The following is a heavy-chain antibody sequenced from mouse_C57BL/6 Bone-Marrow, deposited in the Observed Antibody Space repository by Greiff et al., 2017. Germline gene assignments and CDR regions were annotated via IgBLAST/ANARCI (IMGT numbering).Heavy chain of an antibody. Sequence: QVQLQQPGAELVKPGASVKVSCKASGYTFTSYWMHWVKQRPGQGLEWIGRIHPSDSDTNYNQKFKGQATLTVDKSSSTAYMQLSSLTSEDSAVYYCAIKESPIYYYCSSYPPWFAYWGQGTLVTVSA. V-gene: IGHV1-74*01. J-gene: IGHJ3*01. CDR1: GYTFTSYW. CDR2: IHPSDSDT. CDR3: AIKESPIYYYCSSYPPWFAY. D-gene: IGHD1-1*01.